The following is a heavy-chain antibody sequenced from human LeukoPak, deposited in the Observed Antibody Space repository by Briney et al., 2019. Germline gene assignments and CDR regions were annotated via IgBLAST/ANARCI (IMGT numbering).Heavy chain of an antibody. CDR2: ISSLSGTI. CDR1: GFIFSSYS. D-gene: IGHD1-26*01. V-gene: IGHV3-48*01. CDR3: ARDQGGGTSY. Sequence: PGGSLRLSCAASGFIFSSYSMNWVRQAPGEGLEWVSYISSLSGTIYYADSVKGRFTISRDNAKNSLYLQMDSLRVEDTAVYYCARDQGGGTSYWGRGTLVTVSS. J-gene: IGHJ4*02.